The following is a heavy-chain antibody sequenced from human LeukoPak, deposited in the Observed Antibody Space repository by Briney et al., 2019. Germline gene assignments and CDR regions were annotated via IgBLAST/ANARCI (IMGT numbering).Heavy chain of an antibody. V-gene: IGHV3-33*01. J-gene: IGHJ4*02. CDR1: GFIFSKYA. CDR3: ARVWQDYSGVDY. Sequence: GGSLRLSCAASGFIFSKYAMHWVRQAPGKGLEWVAVIWYDASNRYYAESVKGRFTISRDNSKNMLYMQMNSLRDEDTAVYYCARVWQDYSGVDYWGQGTLVTVSS. CDR2: IWYDASNR. D-gene: IGHD2-21*01.